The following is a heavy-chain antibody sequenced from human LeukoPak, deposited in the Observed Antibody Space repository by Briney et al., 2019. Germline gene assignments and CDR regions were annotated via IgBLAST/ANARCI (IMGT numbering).Heavy chain of an antibody. Sequence: GGSLRLSCAASGLTFSSYAMSWVRQAPGKGLEWVSGISWDGVTLGYVGSVKGRFTISRDNAKNSLYLQLSSLRAEDTAFYYCAKDIMGSSSWYAFDSWGQGTLVTVSS. J-gene: IGHJ4*02. CDR3: AKDIMGSSSWYAFDS. V-gene: IGHV3-9*01. D-gene: IGHD6-13*01. CDR2: ISWDGVTL. CDR1: GLTFSSYA.